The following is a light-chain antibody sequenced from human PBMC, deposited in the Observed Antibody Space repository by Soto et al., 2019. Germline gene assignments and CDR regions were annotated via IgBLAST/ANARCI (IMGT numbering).Light chain of an antibody. V-gene: IGKV3-20*01. CDR3: QQYLTSPKT. CDR1: QSVSSSN. J-gene: IGKJ1*01. CDR2: AAS. Sequence: PGDRATLSFRVSQSVSSSNLAWDQQKPAQAPGLLIYAASGRAPGIPERFSGSGSGTDFTLTISRLGPEDFAVYYCQQYLTSPKTFCQGTKVDIK.